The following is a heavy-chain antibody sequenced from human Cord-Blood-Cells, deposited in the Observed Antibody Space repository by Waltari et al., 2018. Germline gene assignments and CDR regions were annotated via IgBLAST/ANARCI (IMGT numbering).Heavy chain of an antibody. CDR1: VLTFSSVW. D-gene: IGHD6-6*01. CDR3: ACSSSSDAFDI. Sequence: EVPLVESGGGLVQPGGSLRLSCAASVLTFSSVWMHLVRQAPGKGLVWVSRINSDGSSTSYADSVKGRFTISRDNAKNTLYLQMNSLRAEDTAVYYCACSSSSDAFDIWGQGTMVTVSS. J-gene: IGHJ3*02. V-gene: IGHV3-74*01. CDR2: INSDGSST.